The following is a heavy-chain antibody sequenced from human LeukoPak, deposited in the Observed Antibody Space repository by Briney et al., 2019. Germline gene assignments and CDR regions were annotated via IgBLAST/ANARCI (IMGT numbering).Heavy chain of an antibody. D-gene: IGHD3-10*01. CDR2: INHSGAI. V-gene: IGHV4-34*01. CDR1: GGSFSGYY. Sequence: KTSETLSLTCAFYGGSFSGYYWSWLRQSPGKGLEGIGEINHSGAIDYNTSLKRRVTISVDTSKSQFSLNLNSVTAADTAVYYCTRGGYGPGSHYRFWGQGTLVTVSS. CDR3: TRGGYGPGSHYRF. J-gene: IGHJ4*02.